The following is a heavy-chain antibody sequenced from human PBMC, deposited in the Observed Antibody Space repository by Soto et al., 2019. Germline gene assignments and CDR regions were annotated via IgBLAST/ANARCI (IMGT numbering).Heavy chain of an antibody. CDR3: ARRLYYDFWSGTGMDV. Sequence: QVQLQQWGAGLLKPSETLSLTCAVYGGSFSGYYWSWIRQPPGKGLEWSGEINHSGSTNYNPSLKSRVTISVDTSKNQFSLKLSSVTAADTAVYYCARRLYYDFWSGTGMDVWGQGTTVTVSS. J-gene: IGHJ6*02. CDR1: GGSFSGYY. D-gene: IGHD3-3*01. CDR2: INHSGST. V-gene: IGHV4-34*01.